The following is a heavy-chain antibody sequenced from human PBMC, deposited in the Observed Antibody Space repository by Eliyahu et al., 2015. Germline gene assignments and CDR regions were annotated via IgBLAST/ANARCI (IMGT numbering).Heavy chain of an antibody. V-gene: IGHV3-74*01. CDR2: SNSDASAT. CDR1: GFMFGNSW. CDR3: ARGENYKFXGMDV. Sequence: EVQLVESGGGSVQPGGSLRLSCEASGFMFGNSWMHWVRQXXGKGLMWVSRSNSDASATRYADPVKGRFTVSRDNAKNTLYLQMNDLRAEDTAVYYCARGENYKFXGMDVWGQGTTVSVSS. D-gene: IGHD3-16*01. J-gene: IGHJ6*02.